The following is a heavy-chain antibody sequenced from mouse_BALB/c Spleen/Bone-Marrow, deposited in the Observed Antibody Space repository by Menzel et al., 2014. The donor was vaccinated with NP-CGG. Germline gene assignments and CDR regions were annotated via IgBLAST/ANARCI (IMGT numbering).Heavy chain of an antibody. CDR1: GYTFTGYW. CDR2: INPSNGRT. Sequence: SGAELVKPGASVKLSCKASGYTFTGYWMHWVKQRPGQGLEWIGEINPSNGRTNYNEKFKSKATLTVDKSSSTAYMQLSSLTSEDSAVYYCARSSYYYGSSYVNAMDYWGQGTSVTVSS. D-gene: IGHD1-1*01. CDR3: ARSSYYYGSSYVNAMDY. V-gene: IGHV1S81*02. J-gene: IGHJ4*01.